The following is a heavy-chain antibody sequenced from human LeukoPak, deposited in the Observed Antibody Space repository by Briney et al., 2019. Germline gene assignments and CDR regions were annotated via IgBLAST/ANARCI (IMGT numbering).Heavy chain of an antibody. J-gene: IGHJ6*02. CDR2: ISYDGSNK. Sequence: PGRSLRLSCAASGSTFSSYGMHWVRQAPGKGLEWVAVISYDGSNKYYADSVKGRFTISRDNSKNTLYLQMNSLRAEDTAVYYCAKVDYGGNEYYGMDVWGQGTTVTVSS. D-gene: IGHD4-23*01. CDR1: GSTFSSYG. CDR3: AKVDYGGNEYYGMDV. V-gene: IGHV3-30*18.